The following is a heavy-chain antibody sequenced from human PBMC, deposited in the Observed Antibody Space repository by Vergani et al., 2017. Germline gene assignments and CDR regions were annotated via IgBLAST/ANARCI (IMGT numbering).Heavy chain of an antibody. CDR1: GYTFTSYY. V-gene: IGHV1-46*01. J-gene: IGHJ6*02. D-gene: IGHD2-2*01. CDR2: INPSGGST. CDR3: ARLYCSSTSCYGMDV. Sequence: QVQLVQSGAEVKKPGASVKVSCKASGYTFTSYYMHWVRQAPGQGLEWMGIINPSGGSTSYAQKFQGRVTMTRDTSTSTVYMELSSVTAADTAVYYCARLYCSSTSCYGMDVWGQGTTVTVSS.